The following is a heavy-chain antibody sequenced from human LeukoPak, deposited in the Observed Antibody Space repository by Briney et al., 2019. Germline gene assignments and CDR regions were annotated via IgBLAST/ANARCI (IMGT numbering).Heavy chain of an antibody. V-gene: IGHV3-23*01. Sequence: PGGSLRLSCAASGFTFSNYAMSWVRQGPGKGLDWVSDISGSGGSTYYSDSVKGRFTISRDNPKNTLYLQMNSLRAEDTAVYYCAKDGGIAGARDAFDIWGQGTMVTVSS. D-gene: IGHD1-26*01. J-gene: IGHJ3*02. CDR2: ISGSGGST. CDR3: AKDGGIAGARDAFDI. CDR1: GFTFSNYA.